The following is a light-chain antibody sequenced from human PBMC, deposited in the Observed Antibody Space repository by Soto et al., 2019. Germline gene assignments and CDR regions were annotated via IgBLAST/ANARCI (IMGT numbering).Light chain of an antibody. CDR1: QSVSSSY. J-gene: IGKJ4*01. Sequence: EIVLTQSPGTLSLSPGERATLSCRASQSVSSSYLAWYQQKPGQAPRLLIYGASSRATGIPDRFSGSGSGTDFTLTISRLEPEDFAVCYFRAFGGGTKVDIK. CDR2: GAS. V-gene: IGKV3-20*01. CDR3: RA.